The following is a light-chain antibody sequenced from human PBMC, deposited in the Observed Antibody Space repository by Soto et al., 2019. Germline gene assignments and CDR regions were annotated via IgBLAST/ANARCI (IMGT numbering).Light chain of an antibody. Sequence: QSVLTQPASVSGSPGQSITISCTGSSSGVGRYNLVSWYQQHPGKAPKLIIYEDIERPSGVSNRFSGSKSGNTASLTISGLQTEDEADYYCCSYAGGTSVVFGGGTKLTVL. CDR1: SSGVGRYNL. J-gene: IGLJ2*01. V-gene: IGLV2-23*01. CDR3: CSYAGGTSVV. CDR2: EDI.